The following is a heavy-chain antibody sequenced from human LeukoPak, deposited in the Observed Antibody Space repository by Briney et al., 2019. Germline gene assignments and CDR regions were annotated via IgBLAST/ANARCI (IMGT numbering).Heavy chain of an antibody. Sequence: KPSETLSLTCAVPGYSISSGYYWGWIRQPPGKGLEWIGSIYHSGSTYYNPSLESRVTISVDTSRNQFSLKLNSVTAADTAVYHCARDAVAGTKNFDYWGQGALVTVSS. CDR3: ARDAVAGTKNFDY. J-gene: IGHJ4*02. D-gene: IGHD6-19*01. CDR1: GYSISSGYY. V-gene: IGHV4-38-2*02. CDR2: IYHSGST.